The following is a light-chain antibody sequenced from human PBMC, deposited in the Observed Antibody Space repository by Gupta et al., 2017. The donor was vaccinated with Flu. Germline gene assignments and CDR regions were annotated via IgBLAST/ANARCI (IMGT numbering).Light chain of an antibody. Sequence: DIQMTQSPSTLSASVGDRVTITCRASQSISNWLAWYQQKPGKAPNLLIYKASRVESGVPSRFSGSGSGTEFTLTISSRQPGDFATCYCQQENNSSRAFGQGTKVENK. CDR2: KAS. CDR3: QQENNSSRA. V-gene: IGKV1-5*03. J-gene: IGKJ1*01. CDR1: QSISNW.